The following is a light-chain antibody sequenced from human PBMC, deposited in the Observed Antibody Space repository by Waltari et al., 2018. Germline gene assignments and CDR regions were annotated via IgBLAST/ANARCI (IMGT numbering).Light chain of an antibody. CDR1: QDISNY. CDR2: DAS. J-gene: IGKJ4*01. Sequence: DIQMTQSPSSLSASVGDRVTITCQASQDISNYLNWYQQKPGKAPKLLIYDASNLETGVPSRFSGSGSGTDFTFTISSLQPEDFAVYYCQHRNHWLTFGGGTRVEIK. CDR3: QHRNHWLT. V-gene: IGKV1-33*01.